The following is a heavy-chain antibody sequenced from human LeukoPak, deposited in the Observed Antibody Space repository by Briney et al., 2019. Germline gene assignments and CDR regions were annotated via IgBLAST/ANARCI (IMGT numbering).Heavy chain of an antibody. CDR1: GCSISSYY. D-gene: IGHD2-21*02. CDR2: IYTSGST. Sequence: SETLSLTCTVSGCSISSYYWSWIRQPAGKGLEWIGRIYTSGSTNYNPSLKSRVTISVDTSTNQFSLKLSSVTAADTAVYYCARDSGPCGGDCYSVWGQGTLVTVSS. V-gene: IGHV4-4*07. CDR3: ARDSGPCGGDCYSV. J-gene: IGHJ4*02.